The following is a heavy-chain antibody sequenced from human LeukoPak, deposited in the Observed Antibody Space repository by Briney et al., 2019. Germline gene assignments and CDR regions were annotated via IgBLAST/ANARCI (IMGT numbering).Heavy chain of an antibody. V-gene: IGHV3-49*04. D-gene: IGHD3-22*01. CDR2: IGSKAYGGTT. CDR3: GSSTGYYSDYFDY. J-gene: IGHJ4*02. Sequence: GRSLRLSFTAPGFTFGDYAVSWVRQAPGKGLEWVGFIGSKAYGGTTEYAASVEGRFIISRDDSRGVAYLQMNSLKTEDTAVYYCGSSTGYYSDYFDYWGQGTLVTVSS. CDR1: GFTFGDYA.